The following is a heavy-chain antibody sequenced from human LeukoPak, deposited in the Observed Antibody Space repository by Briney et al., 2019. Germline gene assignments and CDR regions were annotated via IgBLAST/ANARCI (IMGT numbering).Heavy chain of an antibody. CDR1: GLTFYDYA. Sequence: GRSLRLSCAVSGLTFYDYAVHWVRQAPGKGLEWVSGITWNSGTIAHADSVKGRFTISRDNAKNSLYLQVNSLRSEDTALYYCAAGAGIIRYWGQGTLVTVSS. CDR3: AAGAGIIRY. D-gene: IGHD3-10*01. CDR2: ITWNSGTI. J-gene: IGHJ4*02. V-gene: IGHV3-9*01.